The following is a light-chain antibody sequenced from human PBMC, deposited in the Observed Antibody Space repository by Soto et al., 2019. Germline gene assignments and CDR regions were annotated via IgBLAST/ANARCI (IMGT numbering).Light chain of an antibody. V-gene: IGLV1-47*01. J-gene: IGLJ2*01. Sequence: QSVLTQPPSASGTPGQRVTISCSGSSSNIGSNYVYWYQQLPGTAPKLLIYRNNQRPSGVPDRFSGSKSGTSASLAISGLRSEDEADYYCAAWYDSLSVLFGGGTKLTVL. CDR1: SSNIGSNY. CDR3: AAWYDSLSVL. CDR2: RNN.